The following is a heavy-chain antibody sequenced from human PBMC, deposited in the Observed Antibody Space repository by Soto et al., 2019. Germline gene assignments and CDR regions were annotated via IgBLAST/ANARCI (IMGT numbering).Heavy chain of an antibody. CDR2: IDSDGSRI. J-gene: IGHJ4*02. D-gene: IGHD2-15*01. V-gene: IGHV3-74*01. CDR1: GFTFSNYW. Sequence: EVQLVESGGGLVQPGESLRLSCAASGFTFSNYWMHWVRQAPGKGLVWVSRIDSDGSRITYADLVKGRFTISRDNAKNTVYLHMNSLTAEDTAVDYCVRTSLGLAVATREDFWGQGTLVTVSS. CDR3: VRTSLGLAVATREDF.